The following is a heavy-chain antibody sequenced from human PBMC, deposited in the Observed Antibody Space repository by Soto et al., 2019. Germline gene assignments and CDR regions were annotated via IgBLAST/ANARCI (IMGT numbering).Heavy chain of an antibody. Sequence: QVQLQESGPGLVKPSGTLSLTCDVSGDSIRSDKWWSWVRQSPGRGLEWIGEIHHRGTTNCNPSLKSRVTISVETSKNQLSLEMTSVTAADTGLYYCARGSGWKVDFWGQGRLVTVSS. CDR2: IHHRGTT. V-gene: IGHV4-4*02. CDR3: ARGSGWKVDF. CDR1: GDSIRSDKW. D-gene: IGHD6-19*01. J-gene: IGHJ4*02.